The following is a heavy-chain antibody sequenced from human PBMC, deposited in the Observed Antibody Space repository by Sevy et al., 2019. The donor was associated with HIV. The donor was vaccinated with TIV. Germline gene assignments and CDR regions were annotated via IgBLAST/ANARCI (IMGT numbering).Heavy chain of an antibody. CDR1: GFTFSSYW. D-gene: IGHD3-3*01. V-gene: IGHV3-7*01. J-gene: IGHJ4*02. CDR3: ARDLDRTEDY. Sequence: GGSLRLTCAASGFTFSSYWMSWVRRAPGKGLEWVANLKQDGSEKDYVDSVRGRFTISRDNAKNSLYLQMNSLRVEDTAAYYCARDLDRTEDYWGQGTLVTVSS. CDR2: LKQDGSEK.